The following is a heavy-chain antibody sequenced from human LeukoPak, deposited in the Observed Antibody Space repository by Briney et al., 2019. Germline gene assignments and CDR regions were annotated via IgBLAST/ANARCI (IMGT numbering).Heavy chain of an antibody. Sequence: GGSLRLSCAASGFTFDDYTMHWVRDTPGKGLEWVSLISWDGGSTYYADSVKGRFTISRDNSKNSLYLQMNSLRADDTAVYYCAKAALAGTLRSPSTYYFDYWGQGTLVTVSS. CDR1: GFTFDDYT. V-gene: IGHV3-43*01. CDR2: ISWDGGST. CDR3: AKAALAGTLRSPSTYYFDY. D-gene: IGHD6-19*01. J-gene: IGHJ4*02.